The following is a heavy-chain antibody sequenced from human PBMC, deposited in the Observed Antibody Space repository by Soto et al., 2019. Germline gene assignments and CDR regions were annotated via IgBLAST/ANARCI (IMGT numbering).Heavy chain of an antibody. CDR3: ATITRRDGGALYYFDY. CDR2: IHYTEST. D-gene: IGHD1-20*01. J-gene: IGHJ4*02. CDR1: GGSISAYS. V-gene: IGHV4-59*01. Sequence: LSLTCTVSGGSISAYSCSWIRQPPGKGLEWIGYIHYTESTNYNPSLKTRVTISVDTSKNHCSLRQSSVTAADTAVYFCATITRRDGGALYYFDYWGQGILVTVSS.